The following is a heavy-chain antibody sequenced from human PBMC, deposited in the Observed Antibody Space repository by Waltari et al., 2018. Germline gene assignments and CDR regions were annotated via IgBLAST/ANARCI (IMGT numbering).Heavy chain of an antibody. V-gene: IGHV4-59*11. CDR3: ARNQNCGGDCYPFDY. CDR2: IYYRWST. D-gene: IGHD2-21*01. Sequence: QVQLQESGPGLVKPSETLSLTCTVSGGSISSHYWSWIRQPPGKGLEWIGYIYYRWSTNYNPSLKSRGTISVDTSKNQFSLKLSSVTAADTAVYYCARNQNCGGDCYPFDYWGQGTLVTVSS. CDR1: GGSISSHY. J-gene: IGHJ4*02.